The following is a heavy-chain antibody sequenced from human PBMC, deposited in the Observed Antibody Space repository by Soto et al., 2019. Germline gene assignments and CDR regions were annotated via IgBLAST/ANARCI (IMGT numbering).Heavy chain of an antibody. Sequence: GGSLRLSCAVSGFTFSNYGMHWVRQAPGKGLEWVAVIWPDGSSKYYADSAKGRFTISRDNSKNTLYVQMNSLRAEDTAVYYCARDRYYDSSGSQPAYWGQGTLVTVSS. CDR3: ARDRYYDSSGSQPAY. J-gene: IGHJ4*02. D-gene: IGHD3-22*01. CDR2: IWPDGSSK. CDR1: GFTFSNYG. V-gene: IGHV3-33*01.